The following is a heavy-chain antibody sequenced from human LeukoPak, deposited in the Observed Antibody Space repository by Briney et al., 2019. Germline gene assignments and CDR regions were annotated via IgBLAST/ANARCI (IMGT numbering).Heavy chain of an antibody. D-gene: IGHD3-22*01. J-gene: IGHJ5*02. V-gene: IGHV4-30-4*01. CDR1: GGSISSGDYY. CDR3: ARAPLGYYYDSSGYYSNWFDP. Sequence: SQTLSLTCTVSGGSISSGDYYWSWIRQPPGKGLEWIGYIYYSGSTYYNPSLKSRVTISVDTSKNQFSLKLSSVTAADTAVYYCARAPLGYYYDSSGYYSNWFDPWGQGTLVTVS. CDR2: IYYSGST.